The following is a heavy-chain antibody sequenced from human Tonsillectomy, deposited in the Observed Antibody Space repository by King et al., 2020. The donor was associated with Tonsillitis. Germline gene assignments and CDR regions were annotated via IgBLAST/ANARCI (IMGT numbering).Heavy chain of an antibody. J-gene: IGHJ4*02. V-gene: IGHV3-30-3*01. CDR3: AGVPWGLPSVPDY. CDR2: TLNDGSDE. D-gene: IGHD1-26*01. CDR1: GFTFNRHA. Sequence: VQLVESGGGVVQPGRSLRVSCAASGFTFNRHAMHWVRQAPGKGLEWVAVTLNDGSDEYYADSVKGRFTISRDNSKNTLCLQMNSLRPKDTAVNFCAGVPWGLPSVPDYWGQGTLVTVSS.